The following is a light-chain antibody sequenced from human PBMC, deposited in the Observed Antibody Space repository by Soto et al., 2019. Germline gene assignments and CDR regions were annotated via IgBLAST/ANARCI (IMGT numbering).Light chain of an antibody. Sequence: QSALTLPASVSGSPGQSITISCTGTSSDVGGYNYVSWYQQHPGKAPKLMIYEVSNRPSGVSNRFSGSKSGNTASLTISGLQAEDEADYYCSSYTSNSTWVFGGGTKLTVL. J-gene: IGLJ3*02. V-gene: IGLV2-14*01. CDR2: EVS. CDR1: SSDVGGYNY. CDR3: SSYTSNSTWV.